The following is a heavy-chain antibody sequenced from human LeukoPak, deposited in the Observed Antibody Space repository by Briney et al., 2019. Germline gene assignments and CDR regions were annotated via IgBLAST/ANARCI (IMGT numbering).Heavy chain of an antibody. CDR3: ASGSVGWFGELLSYNYYGMDV. D-gene: IGHD3-10*01. Sequence: SETLSLTCIVFGGSISSYYWSWIRQPPGKGLEWIGYVYSSGSTDYNPSLKSRVTISVDTSKNQFSLKLSSVTAADTAVYYCASGSVGWFGELLSYNYYGMDVWGQGTTVTVSS. CDR2: VYSSGST. J-gene: IGHJ6*02. V-gene: IGHV4-59*01. CDR1: GGSISSYY.